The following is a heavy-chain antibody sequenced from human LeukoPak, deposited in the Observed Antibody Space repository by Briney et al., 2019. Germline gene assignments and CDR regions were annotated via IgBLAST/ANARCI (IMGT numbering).Heavy chain of an antibody. J-gene: IGHJ4*02. V-gene: IGHV3-23*01. Sequence: PGGSLRLSCAASGFTFSSYAMSWVRQAPGKGLEWVSAIGGSGGSTYYADSVKGRFTISRDNSKNTLYLQMNSLRAEDTAVYYCAKELHPTYYDFWSGYQQPPQALLPWGQGTLVTVSS. CDR2: IGGSGGST. D-gene: IGHD3-3*01. CDR1: GFTFSSYA. CDR3: AKELHPTYYDFWSGYQQPPQALLP.